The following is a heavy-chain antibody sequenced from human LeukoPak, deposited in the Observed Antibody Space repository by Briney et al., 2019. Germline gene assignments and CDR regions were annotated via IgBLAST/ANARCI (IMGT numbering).Heavy chain of an antibody. CDR3: ARHRPEYSGRNFDC. Sequence: SETLSLTCTVSGGSISSSSYYWGWIRQTPGKGLGWIGNIYYSGTTYYNPSLKSRVTMSVDTSKNQFSLKLSSVTAADTAVYYCARHRPEYSGRNFDCWGQGTLVTVSS. CDR1: GGSISSSSYY. CDR2: IYYSGTT. J-gene: IGHJ4*02. D-gene: IGHD1-26*01. V-gene: IGHV4-39*01.